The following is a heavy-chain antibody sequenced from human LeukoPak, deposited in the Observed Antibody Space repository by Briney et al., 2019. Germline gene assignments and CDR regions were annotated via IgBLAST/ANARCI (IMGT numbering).Heavy chain of an antibody. J-gene: IGHJ6*02. CDR1: GFTVSGNY. CDR3: ARFPLTYYDILTGYEPYYYGMDV. Sequence: PGGSLRLSCAASGFTVSGNYMSWVRQAPGKGLEWVSVIYSGGSTYYADSVKGRFTISRHNSKNTLYLQMNSLRAEDTAVYYCARFPLTYYDILTGYEPYYYGMDVWGQGTTVTVSS. D-gene: IGHD3-9*01. V-gene: IGHV3-53*04. CDR2: IYSGGST.